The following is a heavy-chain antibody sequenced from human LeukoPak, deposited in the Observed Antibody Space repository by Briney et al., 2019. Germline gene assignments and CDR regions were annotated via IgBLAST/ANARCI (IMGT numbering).Heavy chain of an antibody. CDR2: ISYDGSNK. J-gene: IGHJ4*02. CDR3: ANPVPRSGSYHIPFDY. V-gene: IGHV3-30-3*01. D-gene: IGHD3-10*01. Sequence: QPGRSLRLSCAASGFTFSSYAMHWVRQAPGKGLEWVAVISYDGSNKYYADSVKGRFTISRDNSKNTLYLQMNSLRAEDTAVYYCANPVPRSGSYHIPFDYWGQGTLVTVSS. CDR1: GFTFSSYA.